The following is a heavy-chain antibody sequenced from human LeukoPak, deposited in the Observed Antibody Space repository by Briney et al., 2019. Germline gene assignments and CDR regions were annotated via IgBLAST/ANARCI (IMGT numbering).Heavy chain of an antibody. J-gene: IGHJ2*01. D-gene: IGHD6-13*01. CDR3: ARGASSSWYHTGLDWRPKVKWYLDL. V-gene: IGHV3-23*01. CDR2: FSPSGGNT. Sequence: ETLSLTCSVSGGSISSYYWSWIRQPAGKGLEWVSTFSPSGGNTYFADSVKGRFTVSRDNSKNTLYMQMNSLRSEDTAVYYCARGASSSWYHTGLDWRPKVKWYLDLWGRGTLVTVSS. CDR1: GGSISSYY.